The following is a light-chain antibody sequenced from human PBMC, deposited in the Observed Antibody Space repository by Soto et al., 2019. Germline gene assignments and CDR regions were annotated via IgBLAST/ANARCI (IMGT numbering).Light chain of an antibody. V-gene: IGLV1-51*01. CDR2: DNN. Sequence: QSVLTQPPSVSAAPGQKVTISCSGGSSNIGNNYVSWYQHLPGTAPKFLIYDNNKRPLGIPDRFSGSKSGTAATLGITGLQTGDEADYYCGTWDTSLSAFVFGTGTKVTVL. CDR3: GTWDTSLSAFV. CDR1: SSNIGNNY. J-gene: IGLJ1*01.